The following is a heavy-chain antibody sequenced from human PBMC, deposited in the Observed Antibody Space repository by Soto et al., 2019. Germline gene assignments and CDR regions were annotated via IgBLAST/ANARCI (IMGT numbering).Heavy chain of an antibody. Sequence: EVQLLESGGGLVQPGGSLRLSCAASGFTFSSYAMSWVRQAPGKGLEWVSAISGSGGSTYYADSVKGRFTISRDNSTTTLYLQMNSLRSEDTAVYYCAYSSTPFDYWGQGTLVTVSS. CDR3: AYSSTPFDY. J-gene: IGHJ4*02. D-gene: IGHD6-13*01. CDR2: ISGSGGST. CDR1: GFTFSSYA. V-gene: IGHV3-23*01.